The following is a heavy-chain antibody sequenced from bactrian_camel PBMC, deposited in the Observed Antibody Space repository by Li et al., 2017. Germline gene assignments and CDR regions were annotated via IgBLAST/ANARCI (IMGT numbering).Heavy chain of an antibody. CDR3: AADVTIPSQPCGYGYNF. V-gene: IGHV3-3*01. Sequence: HVQLVESGGGSVQAGGSLRLSCAASRRHVCMGWFRQTPGKEREGLASIRTNSGQTFYADSVKGRFTISQDNGKNNLYLQMDGLKVEDTAVYYCAADVTIPSQPCGYGYNFWGQGTQVTVS. CDR1: RRHVC. J-gene: IGHJ4*01. D-gene: IGHD4*01. CDR2: IRTNSGQT.